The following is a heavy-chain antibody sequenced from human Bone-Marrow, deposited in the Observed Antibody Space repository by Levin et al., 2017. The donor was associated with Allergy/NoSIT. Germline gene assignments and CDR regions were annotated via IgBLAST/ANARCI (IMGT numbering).Heavy chain of an antibody. V-gene: IGHV3-7*04. CDR1: GFTFPNSW. D-gene: IGHD4-17*01. CDR3: ARTGDDY. J-gene: IGHJ4*02. CDR2: INQGGSGK. Sequence: LSLTCAASGFTFPNSWMTWVRQAPGKGLEWVANINQGGSGKYYVDSVKGRFTISRDNDMNSVYLQMNSLRAEDTAVYYCARTGDDYWGQGTLVTVSS.